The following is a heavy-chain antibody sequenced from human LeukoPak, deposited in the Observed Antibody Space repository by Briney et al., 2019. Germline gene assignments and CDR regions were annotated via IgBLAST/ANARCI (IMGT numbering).Heavy chain of an antibody. J-gene: IGHJ4*02. V-gene: IGHV4-30-4*01. CDR2: IYYSGST. CDR3: ARDQGYYFDY. Sequence: KTSQTLSLTCTVSGVSISSGDYYWSWIRQPPGKGLGWIVYIYYSGSTYYNPSLKSRVTISVDTSKNQFSLKLSSVTAADTAVYYCARDQGYYFDYWGQGTLVIVSS. CDR1: GVSISSGDYY.